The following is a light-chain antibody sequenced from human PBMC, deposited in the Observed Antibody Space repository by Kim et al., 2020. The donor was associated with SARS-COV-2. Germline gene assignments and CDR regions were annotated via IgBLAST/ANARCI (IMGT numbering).Light chain of an antibody. V-gene: IGLV4-69*01. J-gene: IGLJ3*02. CDR1: SGHTTYA. Sequence: QPVLTQSPSASASLGASVRLTCTLSSGHTTYAIAWHQQQPGKGPRYLMKVNSDGSHSQGDGIPDRFSVSSSGAERYLSISGLQSEDEGDYYCQTWDTGIRVFGGGTQLTVL. CDR2: VNSDGSH. CDR3: QTWDTGIRV.